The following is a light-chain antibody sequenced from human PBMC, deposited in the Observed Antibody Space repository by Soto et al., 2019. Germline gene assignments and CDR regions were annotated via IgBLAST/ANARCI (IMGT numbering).Light chain of an antibody. CDR2: EGS. Sequence: QSALTQPASVSGSPGQSITISCTGTSSDVGSYNLVSWYQQHPGKAPKLMIYEGSKRPSGVANRFSGSKSGNTASLTISGIQAEDEADYYSCSYAGSSTYVVFGGGTKLTVL. J-gene: IGLJ2*01. V-gene: IGLV2-23*01. CDR1: SSDVGSYNL. CDR3: CSYAGSSTYVV.